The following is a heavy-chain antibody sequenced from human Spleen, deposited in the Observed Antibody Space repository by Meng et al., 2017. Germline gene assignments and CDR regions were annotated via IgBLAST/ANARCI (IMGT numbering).Heavy chain of an antibody. Sequence: QVQLVQSGAEVEKPGASVKFSCKTSGYSFTSDGISWVRQAPGQGLEWMGWISTYNGHTNYAQKVQGRVTMTTDTSTSTAYMELRSLRSDDTAVYYCARVWFEYYFDYWGQGTLVTVSS. CDR2: ISTYNGHT. CDR1: GYSFTSDG. V-gene: IGHV1-18*01. CDR3: ARVWFEYYFDY. D-gene: IGHD3-10*01. J-gene: IGHJ4*02.